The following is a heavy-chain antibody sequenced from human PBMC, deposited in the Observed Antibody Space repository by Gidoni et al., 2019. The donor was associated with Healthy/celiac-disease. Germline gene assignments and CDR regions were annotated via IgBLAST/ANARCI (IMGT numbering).Heavy chain of an antibody. CDR3: ATSIASRAHYFDY. CDR2: IYYSGST. V-gene: IGHV4-59*01. Sequence: QVQLQESGPGLVKPSETLSLTCTVSGGSISSYYWSWIRQPPGKGLEWIGYIYYSGSTNYNPSLKSRVTISVDTSKNQFSLKLSSVTAADTAVYYWATSIASRAHYFDYWGQGTLFTVSS. J-gene: IGHJ4*02. D-gene: IGHD6-6*01. CDR1: GGSISSYY.